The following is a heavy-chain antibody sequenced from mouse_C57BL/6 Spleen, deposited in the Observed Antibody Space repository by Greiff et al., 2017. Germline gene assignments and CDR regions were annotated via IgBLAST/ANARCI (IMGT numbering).Heavy chain of an antibody. Sequence: ESGGDLVKPGGSLKLSCAASGFTFSSYGMSWVRQTPDKRLEWVATISSGGSYTYYPDSVKGRFTISRDNAKNTLYLQMSSLKSEDTAMYYCASGGSSSDYWGQGTTLTVSS. CDR1: GFTFSSYG. J-gene: IGHJ2*01. D-gene: IGHD1-1*01. CDR2: ISSGGSYT. V-gene: IGHV5-6*01. CDR3: ASGGSSSDY.